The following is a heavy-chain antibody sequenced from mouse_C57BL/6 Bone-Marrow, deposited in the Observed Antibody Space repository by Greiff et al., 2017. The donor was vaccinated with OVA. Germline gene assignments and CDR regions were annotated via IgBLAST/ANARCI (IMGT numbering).Heavy chain of an antibody. CDR2: ISYSGST. V-gene: IGHV3-8*01. D-gene: IGHD1-1*01. J-gene: IGHJ1*03. Sequence: EVKVVESGPGLAKPSQTLSLTCSVTGYSITSDYWNWIRKFPGNKLEYMGYISYSGSTYYNPSLKSRISITRDTSKNQYYLQLNSVTTEDTATYYCARCGSSFNWYFDVWGTGTTVTVSS. CDR1: GYSITSDY. CDR3: ARCGSSFNWYFDV.